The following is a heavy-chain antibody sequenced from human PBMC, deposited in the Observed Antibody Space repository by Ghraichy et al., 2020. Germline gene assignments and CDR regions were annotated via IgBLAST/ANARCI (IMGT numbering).Heavy chain of an antibody. CDR1: GGSISSSSYY. V-gene: IGHV4-39*01. Sequence: GSLRLSCTVSGGSISSSSYYWGWIRQPPEKGLEWIGSIYYSGTTYYNPSLKSRVTISVDTSKKQFSLKLNSVSAADTAVYYCARLGGLGDYGDYWGQGTLVTVSS. D-gene: IGHD4-17*01. CDR2: IYYSGTT. CDR3: ARLGGLGDYGDY. J-gene: IGHJ4*02.